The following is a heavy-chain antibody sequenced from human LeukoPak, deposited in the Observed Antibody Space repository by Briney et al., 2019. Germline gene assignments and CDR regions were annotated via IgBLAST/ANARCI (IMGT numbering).Heavy chain of an antibody. D-gene: IGHD6-13*01. CDR3: ARGGGSSSYRFDP. J-gene: IGHJ5*02. CDR2: INHSGST. V-gene: IGHV4-34*01. Sequence: PSETPSLTCAVYGGSFSGYYWSWIRQPPGKGLEWIGEINHSGSTNYDPSLKSRVTISVDTSKNQFSLKLSSVTAADTAVYYCARGGGSSSYRFDPWGQGTQVTVSS. CDR1: GGSFSGYY.